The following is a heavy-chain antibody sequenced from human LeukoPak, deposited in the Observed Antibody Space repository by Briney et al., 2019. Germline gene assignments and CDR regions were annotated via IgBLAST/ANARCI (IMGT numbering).Heavy chain of an antibody. Sequence: GRSLRLSCAASGLTFSSYGMHWVRQAPGKGLEWVAVISYDGSNKYYADSVKGRFTISRDNSKNTLYLQMNSLRAEDTAVYYCARPSGSYHDNRYFDYWGQGTLVTVSS. J-gene: IGHJ4*02. V-gene: IGHV3-30*03. D-gene: IGHD1-26*01. CDR2: ISYDGSNK. CDR1: GLTFSSYG. CDR3: ARPSGSYHDNRYFDY.